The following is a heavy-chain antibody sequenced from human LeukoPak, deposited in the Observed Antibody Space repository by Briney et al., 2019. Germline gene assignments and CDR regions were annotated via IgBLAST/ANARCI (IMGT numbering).Heavy chain of an antibody. J-gene: IGHJ4*02. V-gene: IGHV1-69*06. Sequence: ASVKVSCKASGGTFSSYAISWVRQAPGQGLEWMGGIIPIFGTANYAQKFQGRVTITADKSTSTAYMELSSLRSEDTAVYYCAREPLRFLEWSPIKKYYFDYWGQGTLVTVSS. CDR2: IIPIFGTA. CDR1: GGTFSSYA. D-gene: IGHD3-3*01. CDR3: AREPLRFLEWSPIKKYYFDY.